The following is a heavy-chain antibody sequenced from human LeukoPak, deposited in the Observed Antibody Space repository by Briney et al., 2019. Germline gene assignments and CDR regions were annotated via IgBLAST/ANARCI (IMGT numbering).Heavy chain of an antibody. CDR1: GGSISSGGYY. V-gene: IGHV4-31*03. Sequence: PSETLSLTCTVSGGSISSGGYYWSWIRQHPGKGLEWIGYIYYSGSTYYNPSLKSRVTISVDTSKNQFSLKLSSVTAADTAVYYCAKGLIAVAGTGGYWGQGTLVTVSS. CDR2: IYYSGST. D-gene: IGHD6-19*01. J-gene: IGHJ4*02. CDR3: AKGLIAVAGTGGY.